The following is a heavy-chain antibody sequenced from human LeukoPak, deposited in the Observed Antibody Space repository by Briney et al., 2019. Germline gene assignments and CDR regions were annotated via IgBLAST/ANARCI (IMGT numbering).Heavy chain of an antibody. V-gene: IGHV3-73*01. J-gene: IGHJ3*02. CDR1: GFTFSGSA. CDR2: IRSKANSYAT. CDR3: TSYYDSSGYSYDAFDI. Sequence: PGGSLRLSCAAPGFTFSGSAMHWVRQASGKGLEWVGRIRSKANSYATAYAASVKGRFTISRDDSKNTAYLQMNSLKTEDTAVYYCTSYYDSSGYSYDAFDIWGQGTMVTVSS. D-gene: IGHD3-22*01.